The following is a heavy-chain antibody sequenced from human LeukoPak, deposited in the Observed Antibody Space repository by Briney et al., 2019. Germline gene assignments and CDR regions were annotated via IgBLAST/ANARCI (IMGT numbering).Heavy chain of an antibody. J-gene: IGHJ6*02. CDR3: ARWLLLWFGELQYYYYGMDV. CDR1: GGSFSGYY. Sequence: SETLSLTCAVYGGSFSGYYWSWIRQPPGKGLEWIGEINHSGSTNYNPSLKSRVTISVDTSKNQFSLKLSSVTAADTAVYYCARWLLLWFGELQYYYYGMDVWGQGTTVTVSS. CDR2: INHSGST. V-gene: IGHV4-34*01. D-gene: IGHD3-10*01.